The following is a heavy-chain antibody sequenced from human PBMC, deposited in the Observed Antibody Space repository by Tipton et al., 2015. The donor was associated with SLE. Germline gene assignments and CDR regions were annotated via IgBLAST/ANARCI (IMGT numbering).Heavy chain of an antibody. D-gene: IGHD1-26*01. CDR1: GGSFSGYY. V-gene: IGHV4-34*01. CDR3: ARVSGSYLYYYYYYYMDV. J-gene: IGHJ6*03. CDR2: INHSGST. Sequence: LRLSCAVNGGSFSGYYWSWIRQPPGKGLEWIGEINHSGSTNYNPSLKSRVTISVDTSKNQFSLKLSSVTAADTAVYFCARVSGSYLYYYYYYYMDVWGKGTTVTVSS.